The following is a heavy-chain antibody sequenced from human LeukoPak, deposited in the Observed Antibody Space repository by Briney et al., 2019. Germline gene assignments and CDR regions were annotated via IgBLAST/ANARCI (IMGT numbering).Heavy chain of an antibody. Sequence: PVKVSCKASGGTFSSYAISWVRQAPGQGLEWMGRIIPILGIANYAQKFQGRVTNTADKSTSTAYMELSSLRSEGTAVYYCAREWDDYGDYGYYYYGMDVWGQGTTVTVSS. CDR3: AREWDDYGDYGYYYYGMDV. CDR1: GGTFSSYA. CDR2: IIPILGIA. J-gene: IGHJ6*02. D-gene: IGHD4-17*01. V-gene: IGHV1-69*04.